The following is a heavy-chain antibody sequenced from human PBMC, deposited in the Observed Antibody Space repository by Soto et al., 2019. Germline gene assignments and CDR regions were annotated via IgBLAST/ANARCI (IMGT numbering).Heavy chain of an antibody. CDR3: AREDDGGDRDYYGLDV. D-gene: IGHD2-21*02. J-gene: IGHJ6*02. CDR2: VFHSGSV. Sequence: QVQVQQSGPGMVKPSQTLSLTCTVSGGSISGDYYHWTWIRQSPGKGPEWIGYVFHSGSVLYNPSLKSRLNISVDTSKNQFSLRLSSVTAADTAVYFCAREDDGGDRDYYGLDVWGQGTTVTVSS. CDR1: GGSISGDYYH. V-gene: IGHV4-30-4*08.